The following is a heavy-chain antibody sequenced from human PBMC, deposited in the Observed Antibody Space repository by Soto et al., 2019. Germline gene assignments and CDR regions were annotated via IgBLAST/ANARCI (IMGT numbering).Heavy chain of an antibody. Sequence: SETLSLTCTVSGCSIRSYYWSWIRQPPGKGLEWIGYVFYSGSTNYNPSLKSRVTISVDTSRNQFSLKLSSVTAADTAVYYCARSYYYESSGYYSNDYWGQGTLVTVS. V-gene: IGHV4-59*01. J-gene: IGHJ4*02. D-gene: IGHD3-22*01. CDR3: ARSYYYESSGYYSNDY. CDR1: GCSIRSYY. CDR2: VFYSGST.